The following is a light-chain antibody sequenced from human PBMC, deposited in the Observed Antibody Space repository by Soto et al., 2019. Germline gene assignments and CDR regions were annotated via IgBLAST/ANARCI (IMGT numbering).Light chain of an antibody. V-gene: IGKV1-5*01. J-gene: IGKJ2*01. CDR2: DAS. Sequence: DLQLNPSPSTLYASVGDRVTITLRDSQSISRWLAWYQQKTGKDPKILVYDASSLESGVRSRFSGSGSETEFTLTILRLQPVAFATYYYQHYSRYPYTVGEGTKV. CDR1: QSISRW. CDR3: QHYSRYPYT.